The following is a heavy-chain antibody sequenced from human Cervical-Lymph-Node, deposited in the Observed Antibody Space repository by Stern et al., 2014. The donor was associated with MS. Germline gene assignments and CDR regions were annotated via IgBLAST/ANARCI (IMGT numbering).Heavy chain of an antibody. D-gene: IGHD3-3*01. Sequence: VQLVESGGGVVQPGRSLRLSCAASGFSFNNYDIHWVRQAPGKGLEWVALIWYDGSNKYYADSVEGRFTISRDNSKNTLYLQMNTLRAEDTAVYYCARGRTVFGVVVNSPMDRYGMDVWGQGTTVTVSS. CDR3: ARGRTVFGVVVNSPMDRYGMDV. J-gene: IGHJ6*02. V-gene: IGHV3-33*01. CDR1: GFSFNNYD. CDR2: IWYDGSNK.